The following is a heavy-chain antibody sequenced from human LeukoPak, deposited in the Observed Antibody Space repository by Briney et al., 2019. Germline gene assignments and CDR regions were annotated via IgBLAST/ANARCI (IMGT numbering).Heavy chain of an antibody. V-gene: IGHV4-4*02. Sequence: SEALSLTCGVSGGSISNTNWWSWVRQPPGQGLEWIGEISLTGLIRYNPSLESRVTVSLDKSKNQLSLNLTSVTAADTAVYYCSRENGAFSPFGYWGQGTLVTVLS. CDR2: ISLTGLI. CDR3: SRENGAFSPFGY. J-gene: IGHJ4*02. CDR1: GGSISNTNW. D-gene: IGHD3-10*01.